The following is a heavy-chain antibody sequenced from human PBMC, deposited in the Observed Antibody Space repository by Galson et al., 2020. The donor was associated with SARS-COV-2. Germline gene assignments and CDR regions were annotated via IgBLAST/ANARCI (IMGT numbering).Heavy chain of an antibody. D-gene: IGHD6-19*01. CDR3: AKDRGQWLVRGAFDI. CDR2: ISYDGSNK. J-gene: IGHJ3*02. Sequence: SCAASGFTFSSYGMHWVRQAPGKGLEWVAVISYDGSNKYYADSVKGRFTISRDNSKNTLYLQMNSLRAEDTAVYYCAKDRGQWLVRGAFDIWGQGTMVTVSS. CDR1: GFTFSSYG. V-gene: IGHV3-30*18.